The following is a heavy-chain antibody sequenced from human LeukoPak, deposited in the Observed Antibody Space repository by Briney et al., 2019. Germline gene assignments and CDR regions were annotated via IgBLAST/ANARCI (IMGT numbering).Heavy chain of an antibody. J-gene: IGHJ4*02. V-gene: IGHV4-34*01. Sequence: SETLSLTCTVSGGSVSTYHWSWIRQPPGKGLEWIGEINHSGSTNYNPSLKSRVTISVDTSKNQFSLKLSSVTAADTAVYYCARILSYSFDYWGQGTLVTVSS. CDR1: GGSVSTYH. CDR2: INHSGST. CDR3: ARILSYSFDY. D-gene: IGHD6-6*01.